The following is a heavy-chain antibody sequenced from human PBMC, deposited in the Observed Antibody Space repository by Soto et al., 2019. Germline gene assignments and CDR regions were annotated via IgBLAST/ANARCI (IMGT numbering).Heavy chain of an antibody. V-gene: IGHV3-48*03. CDR2: ISSSGSTI. D-gene: IGHD6-19*01. Sequence: PGGSLRLSCAASGFTFSGYEMNWVRQSPGKGLEWVSYISSSGSTIYYADSVKGRFTISRDNSKNTVFLQMNSPRGEDTAVYYCAKSLAVAAGWFDPWGQGALVTVSS. CDR3: AKSLAVAAGWFDP. CDR1: GFTFSGYE. J-gene: IGHJ5*02.